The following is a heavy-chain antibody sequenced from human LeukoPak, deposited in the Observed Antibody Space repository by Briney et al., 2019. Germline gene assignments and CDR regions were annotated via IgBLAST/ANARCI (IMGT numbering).Heavy chain of an antibody. CDR1: GGSISSGDYY. CDR2: IYYSGST. V-gene: IGHV4-30-4*08. D-gene: IGHD4-11*01. J-gene: IGHJ4*02. Sequence: SETLSLTCTVSGGSISSGDYYWSWIRQPPGKGLVWIGYIYYSGSTYYNPSLKSRVTISVDTSKNQFSLKLSSVTAADTAVYYCASAVTPYYFDYWGQGTLVTVSS. CDR3: ASAVTPYYFDY.